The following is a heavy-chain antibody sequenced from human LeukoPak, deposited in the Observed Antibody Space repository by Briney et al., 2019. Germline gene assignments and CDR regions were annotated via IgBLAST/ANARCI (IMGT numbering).Heavy chain of an antibody. V-gene: IGHV4-39*07. CDR3: ARDRAVAGGSEYFQH. CDR2: IYYSGST. J-gene: IGHJ1*01. D-gene: IGHD6-19*01. CDR1: GGSISSTSYY. Sequence: SETLSLTCTVSGGSISSTSYYWGWIRQPPGKGLEWIGSIYYSGSTYYTPPLRSRVTISVDTSKNQFSLKLSSVTAADTAVYYCARDRAVAGGSEYFQHWGQGTLVTVSS.